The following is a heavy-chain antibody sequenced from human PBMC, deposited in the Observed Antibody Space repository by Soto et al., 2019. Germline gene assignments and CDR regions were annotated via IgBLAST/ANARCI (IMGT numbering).Heavy chain of an antibody. CDR3: ARRGYCSGGSCFSAPFDI. CDR2: IYPGDSDA. Sequence: LGESLKISCKGSGYSFTSYWIGWVRQMPGKGLEWMAIIYPGDSDARYSPSFQGQVTISADKSISTAYLQWSGLKASDTAMYYCARRGYCSGGSCFSAPFDIWGQGTMVTVSS. CDR1: GYSFTSYW. V-gene: IGHV5-51*01. D-gene: IGHD2-15*01. J-gene: IGHJ3*02.